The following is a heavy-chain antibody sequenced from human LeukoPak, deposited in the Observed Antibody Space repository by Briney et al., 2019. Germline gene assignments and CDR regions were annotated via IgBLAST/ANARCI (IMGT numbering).Heavy chain of an antibody. CDR3: ARGGGVIPSFDY. V-gene: IGHV4-30-4*01. CDR1: GGSISSGDYY. Sequence: LQTLSLTCTVSGGSISSGDYYWGWIRQPPGKGLEWVGYIYYSGSTYYNPSLKSRVTISVDTSKTQLPLKLSSVTAADTAVYYCARGGGVIPSFDYWGQGTLVTVSS. D-gene: IGHD2-21*01. CDR2: IYYSGST. J-gene: IGHJ4*02.